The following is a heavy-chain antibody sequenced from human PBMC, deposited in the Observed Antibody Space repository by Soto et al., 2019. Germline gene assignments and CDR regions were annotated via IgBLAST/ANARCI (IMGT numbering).Heavy chain of an antibody. CDR3: ASVTFGGIVLAH. Sequence: SEALSLSCTVSAASFSKYYWTWIRQPPGKGLEWIGYIYFNGNTKYNPSLEGRLTISIDTSKKEFSLKLTSVTAADAAVYYCASVTFGGIVLAHWGQGTLVTVSS. CDR1: AASFSKYY. V-gene: IGHV4-59*01. D-gene: IGHD3-16*01. CDR2: IYFNGNT. J-gene: IGHJ4*02.